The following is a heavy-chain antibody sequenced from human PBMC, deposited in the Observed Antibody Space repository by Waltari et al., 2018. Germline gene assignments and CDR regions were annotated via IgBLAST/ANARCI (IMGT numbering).Heavy chain of an antibody. CDR1: GFTLSIND. V-gene: IGHV3-23*03. CDR2: MIYSGGNT. D-gene: IGHD1-26*01. Sequence: EVQLLESGGGLVQPGGSLRLSCEASGFTLSINDMTWVRQAPGKGLEWVSMIYSGGNTYYADSVKGRFTVSRDNSKNTLYLQMNSLRGEDTAVYYCAKRGDSGSYGFFDFWGQGTLVSVSS. J-gene: IGHJ4*02. CDR3: AKRGDSGSYGFFDF.